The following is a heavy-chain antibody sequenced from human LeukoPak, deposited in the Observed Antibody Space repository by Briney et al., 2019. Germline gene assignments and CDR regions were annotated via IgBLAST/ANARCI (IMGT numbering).Heavy chain of an antibody. Sequence: GASVTVSCTASGYTFTSYGISWVRQAPGQGLEWMGWISAYNGNTNYEQKLQGRVTMTTDTSTSTAYLELRRLRSDDTAVYYCARALRLYCSGGSCPLGYWGQGTLVTVSS. CDR2: ISAYNGNT. CDR1: GYTFTSYG. D-gene: IGHD2-15*01. J-gene: IGHJ4*02. CDR3: ARALRLYCSGGSCPLGY. V-gene: IGHV1-18*04.